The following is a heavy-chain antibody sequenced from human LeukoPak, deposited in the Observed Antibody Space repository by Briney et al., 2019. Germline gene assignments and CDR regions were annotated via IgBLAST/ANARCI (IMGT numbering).Heavy chain of an antibody. V-gene: IGHV1-18*01. CDR1: GYDFSSYG. J-gene: IGHJ4*02. CDR3: ARHMTTVVTSLDY. D-gene: IGHD4-23*01. CDR2: ISVYDGKT. Sequence: ASVKVSCKASGYDFSSYGLSWVRHLPGQGLQWMGWISVYDGKTDYGPLQGRVTMTTDTFTGTAYMELRNLRSEDTAIYYCARHMTTVVTSLDYWGQGTMVTVSS.